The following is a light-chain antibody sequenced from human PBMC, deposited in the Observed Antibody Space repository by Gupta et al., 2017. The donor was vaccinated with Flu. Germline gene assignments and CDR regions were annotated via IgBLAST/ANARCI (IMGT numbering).Light chain of an antibody. CDR3: QQYGGSPGT. J-gene: IGKJ1*01. V-gene: IGKV3-20*01. CDR1: QSVSTNY. CDR2: GAS. Sequence: EIVLTQSPGTLSLSPGERATLSCRASQSVSTNYLAWYQQMPGQVPRLLVYGASSRATGIPNRFSGSGSGTDFTLTISRLEPEDFAVYYCQQYGGSPGTFGQGTKVEI.